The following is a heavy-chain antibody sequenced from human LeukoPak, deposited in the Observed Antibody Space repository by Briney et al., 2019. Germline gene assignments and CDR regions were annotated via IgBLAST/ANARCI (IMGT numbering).Heavy chain of an antibody. CDR2: IKPSGGST. CDR1: GYTFTSYY. J-gene: IGHJ4*02. CDR3: ARDYGFENYDSSGYYSGFDY. Sequence: GASMKVSCQASGYTFTSYYMHWVRQAPGQGLEWMGIIKPSGGSTSYAQKFQGRVTMTRDMSTSTVYMELSSLRSEDTAVYYCARDYGFENYDSSGYYSGFDYWGQGALVTVSS. V-gene: IGHV1-46*01. D-gene: IGHD3-22*01.